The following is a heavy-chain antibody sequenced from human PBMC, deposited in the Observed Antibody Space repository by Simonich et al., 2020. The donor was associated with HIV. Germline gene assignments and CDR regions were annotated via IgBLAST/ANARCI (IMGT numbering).Heavy chain of an antibody. Sequence: QLQESGAGLLKPSETLSITCAVYGGSFSCYYWNWIRQPPGKGLEWIGEINHSGINNSNPSLKSRVTISIAKSKNQFSLKLSSVTAADTAVYYCATSSGWYRIDYWGQGTLVIVSS. CDR3: ATSSGWYRIDY. V-gene: IGHV4-34*01. CDR1: GGSFSCYY. D-gene: IGHD6-19*01. CDR2: INHSGIN. J-gene: IGHJ4*02.